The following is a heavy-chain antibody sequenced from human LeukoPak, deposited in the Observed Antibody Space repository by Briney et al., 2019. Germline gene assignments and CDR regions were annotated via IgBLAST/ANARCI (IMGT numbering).Heavy chain of an antibody. D-gene: IGHD6-13*01. CDR3: ARDPNYGSTWYVNWFDP. CDR1: GFTFSNYA. CDR2: ISSSGGNT. V-gene: IGHV3-23*01. Sequence: PGGSLRLSCAASGFTFSNYAMSWVRQAPGKGLGWVSTISSSGGNTYYTNSVKGRFTISRDNSKNTLYLQMNSLKAEDTAIYYCARDPNYGSTWYVNWFDPWGQGTLVTVSS. J-gene: IGHJ5*02.